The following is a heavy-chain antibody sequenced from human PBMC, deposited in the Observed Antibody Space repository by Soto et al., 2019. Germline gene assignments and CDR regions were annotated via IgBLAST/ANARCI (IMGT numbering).Heavy chain of an antibody. Sequence: PSETLSLTCAVYGGSFSGYYWSWIRQPPGKGLEWIGEINHSGSTNYNPSLKSRVTISVDTSKNQFSLKLSSVTAADTAVYYCARVPTRCWFDPWGQGTLVTVSS. V-gene: IGHV4-34*01. CDR2: INHSGST. D-gene: IGHD2-2*01. CDR3: ARVPTRCWFDP. J-gene: IGHJ5*02. CDR1: GGSFSGYY.